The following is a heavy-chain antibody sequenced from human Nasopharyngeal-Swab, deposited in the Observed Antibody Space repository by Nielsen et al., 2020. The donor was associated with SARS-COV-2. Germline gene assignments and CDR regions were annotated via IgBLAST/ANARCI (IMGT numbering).Heavy chain of an antibody. D-gene: IGHD2-21*01. J-gene: IGHJ4*02. V-gene: IGHV5-51*01. Sequence: GGSLRLSCEGSGYSFTTYWIVWVRQLPGKGLEWMGIIYPSDSDTRYSPSFQGQVTISADKSISTAYLQWSSLKASDTAMYYCARRGDDGYIDYWGQGTLVTVS. CDR1: GYSFTTYW. CDR3: ARRGDDGYIDY. CDR2: IYPSDSDT.